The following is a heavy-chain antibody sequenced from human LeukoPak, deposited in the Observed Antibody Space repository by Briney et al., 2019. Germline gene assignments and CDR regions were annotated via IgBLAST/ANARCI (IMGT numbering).Heavy chain of an antibody. Sequence: SETLSLTCTVSAASFISSSHHWGWIRQPPGKGLEWIGTVYYGRTTYYNPSLDGRVTISLDTSANHFSLQLNSVTAADTAVYYCVRHDGRGGATMGAFDSWGQGSLVTVSS. CDR2: VYYGRTT. J-gene: IGHJ5*01. D-gene: IGHD5-12*01. CDR1: AASFISSSHH. CDR3: VRHDGRGGATMGAFDS. V-gene: IGHV4-39*01.